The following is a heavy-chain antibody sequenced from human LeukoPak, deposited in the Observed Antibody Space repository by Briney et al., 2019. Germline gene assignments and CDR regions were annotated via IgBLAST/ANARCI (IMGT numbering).Heavy chain of an antibody. J-gene: IGHJ4*02. CDR1: GYPFTGNY. Sequence: ASVKVSCKTSGYPFTGNYINWLRQAPGQGLEWLGLIDPDRRTTVYAQKFQGRVAMTGDMSMGTVYMELRSLRSEDTAVYFCARLFGDYDDTIRSSYWHGHLDYWGQGALVLVSS. D-gene: IGHD3-16*01. CDR2: IDPDRRTT. CDR3: ARLFGDYDDTIRSSYWHGHLDY. V-gene: IGHV1-46*01.